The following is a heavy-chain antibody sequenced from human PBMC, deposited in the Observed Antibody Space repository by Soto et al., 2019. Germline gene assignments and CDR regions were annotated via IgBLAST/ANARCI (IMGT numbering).Heavy chain of an antibody. J-gene: IGHJ4*02. CDR3: ARVDHRGYFAILTDY. CDR2: IYDSVNT. D-gene: IGHD3-9*01. CDR1: GDSLSSGGHY. Sequence: SETLSLTCTVSGDSLSSGGHYWSWIRQHPGKGLEWIGHIYDSVNTYYSPSLRSRVTISADMSKNQFSLNLRSVTAADTAVYYCARVDHRGYFAILTDYWGQGTLITVSS. V-gene: IGHV4-31*03.